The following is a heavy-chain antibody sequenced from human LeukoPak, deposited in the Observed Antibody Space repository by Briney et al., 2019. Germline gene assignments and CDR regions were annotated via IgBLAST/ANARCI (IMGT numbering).Heavy chain of an antibody. J-gene: IGHJ1*01. CDR3: TTVGYQLPNEYLRH. Sequence: GGSLRLSCAASGFTFSYAWMSWVRQAPGKGLEWVGRIKSKTDGGTTDYGAIVKGRFTISRDDSKNTLYLQMNSLKTEDTAVYYCTTVGYQLPNEYLRHWGQGTLVTVSS. CDR2: IKSKTDGGTT. V-gene: IGHV3-15*01. CDR1: GFTFSYAW. D-gene: IGHD2-2*01.